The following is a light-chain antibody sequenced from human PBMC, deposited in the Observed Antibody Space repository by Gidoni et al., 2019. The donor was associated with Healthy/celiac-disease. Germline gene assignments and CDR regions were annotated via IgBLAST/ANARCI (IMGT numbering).Light chain of an antibody. Sequence: DIQMTQSPSSLSASVGDRVTITCRASQSISCYLKWYQQKPGKATKLLIYAASSLQSGVPSRFSGSGSGTDFTLTISSLQPEDFATYYCQQSYSTPYTFGQGTKLEIK. CDR3: QQSYSTPYT. CDR1: QSISCY. J-gene: IGKJ2*01. V-gene: IGKV1-39*01. CDR2: AAS.